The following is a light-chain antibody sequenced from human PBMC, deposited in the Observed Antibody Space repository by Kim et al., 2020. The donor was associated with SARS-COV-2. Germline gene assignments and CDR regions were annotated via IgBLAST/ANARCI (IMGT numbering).Light chain of an antibody. V-gene: IGKV3-20*01. CDR2: GAS. CDR3: QQYGSSPNT. Sequence: LFPGDRANLSCRASQSVRADYIAWYQQKPGQAPRLLIYGASIRATGIADRFTGGGSGTDFTLTISRMEPEDFAVYYCQQYGSSPNTFGQGTKLEI. CDR1: QSVRADY. J-gene: IGKJ2*01.